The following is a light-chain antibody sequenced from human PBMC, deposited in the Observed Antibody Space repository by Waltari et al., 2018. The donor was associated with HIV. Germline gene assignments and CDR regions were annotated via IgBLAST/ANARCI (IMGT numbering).Light chain of an antibody. CDR3: SSYAGYNTVV. J-gene: IGLJ2*01. V-gene: IGLV2-8*01. CDR2: EVT. CDR1: SSDVVSYNY. Sequence: QSALTQPPSASGSPGQSVTISCTGTSSDVVSYNYVSWYRQYTGNTPKLMIYEVTKRPSGVPDRFSGSKSGNTASLTVSGLQAEDEADYYCSSYAGYNTVVFGGGTKLTVL.